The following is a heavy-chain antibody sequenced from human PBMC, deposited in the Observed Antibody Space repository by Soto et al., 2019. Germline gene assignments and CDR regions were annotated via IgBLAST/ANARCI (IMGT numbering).Heavy chain of an antibody. Sequence: PSETLSLTCTVSGGSISSYCCSWIRQPPGKGLEWIGYIYYSGSTNYNPSLKSRVTISVDTSKNQFSLKLSSVTAADTAVYYCAGFYGDYVWDYYYYYMDVCGKGTTVTVSS. CDR2: IYYSGST. J-gene: IGHJ6*03. D-gene: IGHD4-17*01. V-gene: IGHV4-59*01. CDR3: AGFYGDYVWDYYYYYMDV. CDR1: GGSISSYC.